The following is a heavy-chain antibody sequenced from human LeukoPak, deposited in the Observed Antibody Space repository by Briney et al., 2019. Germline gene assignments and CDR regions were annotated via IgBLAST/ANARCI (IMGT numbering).Heavy chain of an antibody. CDR3: STEDKYCSSPSCNDY. Sequence: ASVKVSCKASGYTFTVYYMHWVRQAPGQGLEWMGYINPHSGDTIYAPNFQGRVTMTRDTSISTVYMELSNLRSDDTAVYYCSTEDKYCSSPSCNDYWGQGTLVTVSS. CDR2: INPHSGDT. V-gene: IGHV1-2*02. CDR1: GYTFTVYY. D-gene: IGHD2-2*01. J-gene: IGHJ4*02.